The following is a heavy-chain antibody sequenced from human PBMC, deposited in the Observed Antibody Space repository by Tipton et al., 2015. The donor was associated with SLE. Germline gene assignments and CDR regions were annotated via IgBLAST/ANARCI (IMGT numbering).Heavy chain of an antibody. CDR1: GGSISSYY. J-gene: IGHJ4*02. D-gene: IGHD3-22*01. CDR2: IYYSGST. CDR3: ARASTPNSYDCSGFYLSFYFDY. V-gene: IGHV4-59*08. Sequence: TLSLTCTVSGGSISSYYWSWIRQPPGKGLEWIGYIYYSGSTNYNPSLKSRVTISVGTSKNQFSLKLSSVTAADTAVYYCARASTPNSYDCSGFYLSFYFDYWGQGTQVTVSS.